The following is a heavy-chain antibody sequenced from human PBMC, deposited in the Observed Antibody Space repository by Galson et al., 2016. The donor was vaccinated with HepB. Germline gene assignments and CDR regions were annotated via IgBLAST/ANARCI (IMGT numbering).Heavy chain of an antibody. CDR1: GYTHNSV. CDR3: ASSNCGGDCYLDY. J-gene: IGHJ4*02. CDR2: INAGNGDT. V-gene: IGHV1-3*01. D-gene: IGHD2-21*02. Sequence: SVKVSCEASGYTHNSVLHWVRQAPGQRLEGMGWINAGNGDTGYSQSFQGRVTIASKTSANTAYMELSSLKTADTAVYYCASSNCGGDCYLDYWGQGTLVTVSS.